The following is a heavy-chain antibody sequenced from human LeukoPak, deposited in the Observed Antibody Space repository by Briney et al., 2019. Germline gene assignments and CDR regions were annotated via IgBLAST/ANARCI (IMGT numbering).Heavy chain of an antibody. D-gene: IGHD6-19*01. Sequence: PGGSLRLSCAASGFTFSSYGMHWVRQAPGKGLEWVAFIRYDGSNKYYADSVKGRFTISRDNSKNTLYLQMNSLRAEDTAVYYCAKAEAQSIAVVGFWGQGTLVTVSS. J-gene: IGHJ4*02. CDR3: AKAEAQSIAVVGF. CDR2: IRYDGSNK. V-gene: IGHV3-30*02. CDR1: GFTFSSYG.